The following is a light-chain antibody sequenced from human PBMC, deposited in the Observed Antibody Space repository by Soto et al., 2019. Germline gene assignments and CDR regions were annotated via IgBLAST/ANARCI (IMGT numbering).Light chain of an antibody. CDR3: NSYAVIKNVV. CDR2: EVT. CDR1: SSDVGGYNY. Sequence: QSALTQPPSASGSPGQSVTISCTGTSSDVGGYNYVSWYQHHPDKAPKLIIYEVTKRPSGVPDRFSGSKSGNTASLTVSGLQAEDEADYYCNSYAVIKNVVFGGGTKLTVL. V-gene: IGLV2-8*01. J-gene: IGLJ3*02.